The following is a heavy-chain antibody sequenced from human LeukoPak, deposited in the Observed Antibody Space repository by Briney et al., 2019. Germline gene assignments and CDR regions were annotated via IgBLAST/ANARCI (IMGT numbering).Heavy chain of an antibody. CDR2: IYSSGST. D-gene: IGHD6-19*01. J-gene: IGHJ5*02. CDR3: AREVAVAGKSGWFDP. CDR1: GGSISDSY. V-gene: IGHV4-4*07. Sequence: PSETLSLTCTVSGGSISDSYWSWLRQPAGRGLEWIGRIYSSGSTNYNSSLKSRVTMSVDTSKNQFSLKLSSVTAADTAVYYCAREVAVAGKSGWFDPWGQGTLVTVSS.